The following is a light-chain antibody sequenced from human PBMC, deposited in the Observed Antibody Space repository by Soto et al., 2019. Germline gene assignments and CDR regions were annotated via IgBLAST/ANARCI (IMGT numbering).Light chain of an antibody. CDR2: GAS. V-gene: IGKV3-20*01. J-gene: IGKJ5*01. CDR1: QSVSSGY. CDR3: QQYSSSPSIT. Sequence: IVMTQSPDSLAVSPGERATLSCRASQSVSSGYLAWYQQKPGQAPSLLIYGASTRATGIPDRFSGSGSGTDFTLTISRLEHEDFAVYYCQQYSSSPSITFGQGTRLEIK.